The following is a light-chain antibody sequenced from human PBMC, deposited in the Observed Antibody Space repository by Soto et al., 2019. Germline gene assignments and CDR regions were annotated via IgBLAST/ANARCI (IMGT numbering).Light chain of an antibody. CDR2: EVS. CDR1: SSDVGGYNF. Sequence: QSVLTQAPSASGSPGQSVTISCTGTSSDVGGYNFVSWYQQYPGKAPKLMIYEVSQRPSGVPDRFSGSKSGNTASLTVSGLQADDEADYYCSSFADSNSLVFGGGTKVTVL. V-gene: IGLV2-8*01. CDR3: SSFADSNSLV. J-gene: IGLJ3*02.